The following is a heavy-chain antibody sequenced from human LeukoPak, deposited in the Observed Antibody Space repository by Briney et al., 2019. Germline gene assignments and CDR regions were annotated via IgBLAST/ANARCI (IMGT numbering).Heavy chain of an antibody. CDR3: ARGGLGLLYYFDY. D-gene: IGHD3/OR15-3a*01. J-gene: IGHJ4*02. CDR1: GASISSGGYS. V-gene: IGHV4-30-2*01. CDR2: IYHSGST. Sequence: SETLSLTCTVSGASISSGGYSWSWIRQPPGKGLEWIGYIYHSGSTYYNPSLKSRVTISVDRSKNQFSLKLSSVTAADTAVYYCARGGLGLLYYFDYWGQGTLVTVSS.